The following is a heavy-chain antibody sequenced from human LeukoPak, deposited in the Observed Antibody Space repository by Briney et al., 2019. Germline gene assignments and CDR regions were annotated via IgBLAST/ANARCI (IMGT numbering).Heavy chain of an antibody. V-gene: IGHV1-8*01. D-gene: IGHD3-10*01. CDR1: GYTFTSYD. J-gene: IGHJ4*02. CDR3: ARDALTMVRGVIEY. Sequence: ASVKVSCKASGYTFTSYDINWVRQATGQGLEWMGWMDPNSGNTGYAQKFQGRVTMTRNTSISTAYMELSSLRSDDTAVYYCARDALTMVRGVIEYWGQGTLVTVSS. CDR2: MDPNSGNT.